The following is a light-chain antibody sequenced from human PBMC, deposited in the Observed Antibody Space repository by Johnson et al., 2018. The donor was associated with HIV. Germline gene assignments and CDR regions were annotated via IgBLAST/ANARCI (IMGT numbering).Light chain of an antibody. V-gene: IGLV1-51*02. CDR2: ENN. CDR1: SSNIGNNY. Sequence: QSVLTQPPSVSAAPGQKVTISCSGSSSNIGNNYVSWYQQLPGTAPKLLIYENNKQPSGIPDRFSGSKSGTSATLDITGLQTGDEADYYCGTWDSSLSAYVFGTGTKVTVL. J-gene: IGLJ1*01. CDR3: GTWDSSLSAYV.